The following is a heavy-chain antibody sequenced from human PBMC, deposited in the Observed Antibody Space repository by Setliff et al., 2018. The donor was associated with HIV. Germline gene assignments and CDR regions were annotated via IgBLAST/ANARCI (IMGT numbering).Heavy chain of an antibody. CDR1: GFMYNKFW. V-gene: IGHV3-7*03. CDR2: VKQDGLDK. J-gene: IGHJ4*02. Sequence: GESLKISCEASGFMYNKFWMSWVRQAPGRGLEWVANVKQDGLDKSYADSVRGRFTISRDNAKKSLYLQMESLRAEDTAIYYCASQFLDVDNNYSPALGHWGQGTLVTVSS. D-gene: IGHD2-21*01. CDR3: ASQFLDVDNNYSPALGH.